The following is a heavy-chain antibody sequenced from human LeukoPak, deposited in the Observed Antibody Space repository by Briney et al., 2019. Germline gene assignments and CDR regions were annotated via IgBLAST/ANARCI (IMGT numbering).Heavy chain of an antibody. CDR1: GGSISGYY. J-gene: IGHJ4*02. V-gene: IGHV4-4*09. CDR2: IHSSGGT. D-gene: IGHD3-22*01. Sequence: SETLSLTCTVSGGSISGYYWDWIRQPPGKGLEWIGYIHSSGGTHYSPSLESRVTMSVDTSKNQFSLKLTSVTAADTAVYYCARPHRSGSGGTYFDYWGQGTLVTVSS. CDR3: ARPHRSGSGGTYFDY.